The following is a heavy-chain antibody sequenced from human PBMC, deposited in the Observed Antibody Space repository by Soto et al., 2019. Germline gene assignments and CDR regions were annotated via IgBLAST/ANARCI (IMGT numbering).Heavy chain of an antibody. V-gene: IGHV4-31*03. CDR1: GGSISSGGYY. Sequence: PSETLSLTCTVSGGSISSGGYYWSWIRQHPGKGLEWIGYIYYSGSTYYNPSLKSRVTISVDTSKNQFSLKLSSVTAADTAVYYCARAYCTNGVCYTHYYYYYMDVWGKGTTVTVSS. J-gene: IGHJ6*03. D-gene: IGHD2-8*01. CDR3: ARAYCTNGVCYTHYYYYYMDV. CDR2: IYYSGST.